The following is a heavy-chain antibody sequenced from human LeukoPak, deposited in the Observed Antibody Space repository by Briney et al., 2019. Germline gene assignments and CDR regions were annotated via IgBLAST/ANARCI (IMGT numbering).Heavy chain of an antibody. CDR1: GFTFSTYS. CDR3: ARDTMVRGVNPPYHFDY. J-gene: IGHJ4*02. V-gene: IGHV3-48*02. Sequence: GGSLRLSCAASGFTFSTYSMNWVRQAPGKGLEWVSYISSSSSTIYYADSVKGRFTISRGNAKNSLYLQMNTLRDEDTAVYYCARDTMVRGVNPPYHFDYWGQGTLVTVSS. D-gene: IGHD3-10*01. CDR2: ISSSSSTI.